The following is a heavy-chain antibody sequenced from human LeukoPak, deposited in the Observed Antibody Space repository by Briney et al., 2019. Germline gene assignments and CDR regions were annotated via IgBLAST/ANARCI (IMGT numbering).Heavy chain of an antibody. CDR3: AKFRAAVVVAAADY. D-gene: IGHD2-15*01. V-gene: IGHV3-23*01. J-gene: IGHJ4*02. Sequence: PGGSLRLSCAAPGFTFSAYAMTWVRQAPGRGLEWVSAISSGGRDTYYADSVKGRFTISRDNSKNTLYLQMNSLRVEDTAIYYCAKFRAAVVVAAADYWRQGTLVTVSS. CDR1: GFTFSAYA. CDR2: ISSGGRDT.